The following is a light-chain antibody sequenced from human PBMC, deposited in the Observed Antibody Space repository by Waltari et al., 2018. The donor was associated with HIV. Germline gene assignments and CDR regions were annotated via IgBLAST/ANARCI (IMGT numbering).Light chain of an antibody. CDR2: DVG. Sequence: QSALTQPASVSGSPGQSITISCTGTSSDIGAYDYVSWYRHHPGKAPQLIISDVGDRPSGVSDRISGSKSGNTASLTITGLQAEDEADYYCSSYTGRITPYVFGTGTKVTVL. CDR3: SSYTGRITPYV. CDR1: SSDIGAYDY. J-gene: IGLJ1*01. V-gene: IGLV2-14*03.